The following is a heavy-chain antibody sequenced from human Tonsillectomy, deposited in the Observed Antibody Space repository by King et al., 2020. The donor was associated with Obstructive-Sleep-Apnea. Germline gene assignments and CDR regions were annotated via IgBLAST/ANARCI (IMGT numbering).Heavy chain of an antibody. CDR1: GFTFSDYY. V-gene: IGHV3-11*01. CDR2: ISSSGNTR. Sequence: VQLVESGGGLVKPGGSLRLSCAASGFTFSDYYMSWIRQAPGRGLEWVSYISSSGNTRYYADSMKGRLTISRDNAKNSLYLQMNSLRVEDTAVYYCARCYNYDPYYYHGMDVWGQGTTVTVSS. J-gene: IGHJ6*02. CDR3: ARCYNYDPYYYHGMDV. D-gene: IGHD5-24*01.